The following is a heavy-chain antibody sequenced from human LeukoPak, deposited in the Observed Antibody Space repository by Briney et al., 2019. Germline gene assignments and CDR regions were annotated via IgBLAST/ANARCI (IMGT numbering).Heavy chain of an antibody. CDR3: ARGPISYSSSWYGDY. CDR1: GYTFTGYY. Sequence: ASVKVSCKASGYTFTGYYMHWVRQAPGQGLEWMGWINPNSGGTNYAQKFQGWVTMTRDTSISTAYMELSRLRSDGTAVYYCARGPISYSSSWYGDYWGQGTLVTVSS. J-gene: IGHJ4*02. D-gene: IGHD6-13*01. V-gene: IGHV1-2*04. CDR2: INPNSGGT.